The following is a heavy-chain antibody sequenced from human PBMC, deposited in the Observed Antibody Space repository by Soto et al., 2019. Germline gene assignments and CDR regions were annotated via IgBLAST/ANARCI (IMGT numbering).Heavy chain of an antibody. CDR1: GYRFTSSW. V-gene: IGHV5-51*01. Sequence: GESLKISCQGSGYRFTSSWISWVRQMPGKGLEWLGNVYPSDSDVRYSPSFEGRVTISADNSINTAYLHLLNLKASDTAIYFCAGGSSSAWIDFWGQGTLVTVSS. CDR2: VYPSDSDV. CDR3: AGGSSSAWIDF. D-gene: IGHD6-25*01. J-gene: IGHJ4*02.